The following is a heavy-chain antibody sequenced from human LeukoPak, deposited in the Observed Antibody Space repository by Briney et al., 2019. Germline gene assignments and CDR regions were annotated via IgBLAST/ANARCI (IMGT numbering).Heavy chain of an antibody. D-gene: IGHD5-24*01. CDR2: IIPIFGTA. J-gene: IGHJ4*02. CDR3: ARAVRRRDGYNDFDY. CDR1: GGTFSSYA. Sequence: SVKVSCKASGGTFSSYAISWVRQAPGQGLEWMGRIIPIFGTANYAQKLQGRVTITADKSTSTAYMELSSLRSEDTAVYYWARAVRRRDGYNDFDYWGQGTLVTVSS. V-gene: IGHV1-69*06.